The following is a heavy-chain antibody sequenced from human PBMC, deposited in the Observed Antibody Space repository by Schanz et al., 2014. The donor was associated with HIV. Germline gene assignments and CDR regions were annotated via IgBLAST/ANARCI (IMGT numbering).Heavy chain of an antibody. CDR3: AKPEYDSRGNSQSHFDS. J-gene: IGHJ4*02. V-gene: IGHV3-23*01. CDR2: ISESGGRS. D-gene: IGHD3-22*01. CDR1: GFTFNNYA. Sequence: EVQLLESGGGLVQPGRSLRISCVASGFTFNNYAMTWVRQAPGKGLEWVSSISESGGRSYYADSVNGRFTISRDNSKNTLYLQMTTLRTEDTAVYYCAKPEYDSRGNSQSHFDSWGQGTLVTVSS.